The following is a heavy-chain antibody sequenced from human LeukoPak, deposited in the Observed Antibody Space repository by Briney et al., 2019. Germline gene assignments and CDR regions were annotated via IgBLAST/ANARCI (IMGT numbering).Heavy chain of an antibody. J-gene: IGHJ1*01. CDR1: GFTFSSYA. Sequence: EALRLSCAASGFTFSSYAMSWVRQAPGKGLEWVSAISGSGGSTYYADSVKGRFTISRDNSKNTLYLQMNSLRAEDTAVYYCAKAITVAAHFQHWGQGTLVTVSS. CDR3: AKAITVAAHFQH. D-gene: IGHD6-19*01. V-gene: IGHV3-23*01. CDR2: ISGSGGST.